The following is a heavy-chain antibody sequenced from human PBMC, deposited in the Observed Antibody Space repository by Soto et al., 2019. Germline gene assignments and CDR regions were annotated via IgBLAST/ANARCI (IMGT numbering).Heavy chain of an antibody. Sequence: ASVKVSCKASGYTFTSYYIHWVRQAPGQGLEWMGVINPSASSTSYAQKFQGRVTMTRDTSTSTVYVDLSSLRSEDTAVYYCVRESTPTRWFDPWGQGTLVTVS. CDR3: VRESTPTRWFDP. J-gene: IGHJ5*02. D-gene: IGHD2-2*01. CDR1: GYTFTSYY. CDR2: INPSASST. V-gene: IGHV1-46*03.